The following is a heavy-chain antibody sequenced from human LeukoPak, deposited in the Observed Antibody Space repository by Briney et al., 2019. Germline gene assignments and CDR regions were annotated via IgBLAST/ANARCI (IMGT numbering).Heavy chain of an antibody. CDR2: TYYRSECYS. V-gene: IGHV6-1*01. J-gene: IGHJ6*02. CDR3: ARDRGSCYAAPSSPCGMDV. Sequence: SQTLSLTCAISGDSVSNNFAAWNWIRQSPSRGLEWLGRTYYRSECYSDYAVSVRSRININPDTSKNQFSLQLNSVTPEDTAMYYCARDRGSCYAAPSSPCGMDVWGQGTTVTVSS. CDR1: GDSVSNNFAA. D-gene: IGHD2-2*01.